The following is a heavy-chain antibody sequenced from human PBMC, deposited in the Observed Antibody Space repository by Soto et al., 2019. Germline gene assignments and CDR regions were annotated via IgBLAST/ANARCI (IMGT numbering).Heavy chain of an antibody. V-gene: IGHV3-48*01. J-gene: IGHJ6*02. CDR1: GLTFSSYS. CDR2: ISSSSSTI. Sequence: EVQLVESGGGLVQRGGSLRLSCAASGLTFSSYSMNWVRQAPGKGLEWVSYISSSSSTIYYADSVKGRFTNSRDKAKNSLYLQMNSLRAEDTAVYYCAVGEESRYYYYGMDVWCQGTTVTVAS. CDR3: AVGEESRYYYYGMDV.